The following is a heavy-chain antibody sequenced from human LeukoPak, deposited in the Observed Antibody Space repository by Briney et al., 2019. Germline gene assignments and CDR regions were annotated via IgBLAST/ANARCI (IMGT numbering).Heavy chain of an antibody. J-gene: IGHJ6*03. D-gene: IGHD1-14*01. CDR2: IYSGGST. V-gene: IGHV3-66*01. CDR3: ARCGHVYSGPYYYMDV. Sequence: GGTLRLSCAASGFTFTSYGMSWVRQAPGKGLEWVSVIYSGGSTYYADSVKGRFTISRDNSKNTLYLQMNSLRAEDTAVYYCARCGHVYSGPYYYMDVWGKGTTVTISS. CDR1: GFTFTSYG.